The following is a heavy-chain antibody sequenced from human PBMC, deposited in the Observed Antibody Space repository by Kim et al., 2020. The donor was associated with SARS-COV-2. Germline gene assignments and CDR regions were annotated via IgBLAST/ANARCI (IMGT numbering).Heavy chain of an antibody. Sequence: SETLSLTCAVYGGSFSGYYWSWIRQPPGKGLEWIGEINHSGSTNYNPSLKSRVTISVDTSKNQFSLKLSSVTAADTAVYYCARGPKGAYFDLWGRGTLVTVSS. CDR1: GGSFSGYY. V-gene: IGHV4-34*01. J-gene: IGHJ2*01. CDR2: INHSGST. CDR3: ARGPKGAYFDL.